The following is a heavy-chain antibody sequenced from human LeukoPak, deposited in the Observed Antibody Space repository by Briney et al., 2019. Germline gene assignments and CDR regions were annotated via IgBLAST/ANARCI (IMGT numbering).Heavy chain of an antibody. V-gene: IGHV4-59*01. CDR1: GGSISSYY. CDR2: IYYSGST. Sequence: SETLSLTCTVSGGSISSYYWSWIRQPPGKGLGWIGYIYYSGSTNYNPSLKSRVTISVDTSKNQFSLKLSSVTAADTAVYYCARELAYYDSSGYFQVWFDPWGQGTLVTVSS. J-gene: IGHJ5*02. D-gene: IGHD3-22*01. CDR3: ARELAYYDSSGYFQVWFDP.